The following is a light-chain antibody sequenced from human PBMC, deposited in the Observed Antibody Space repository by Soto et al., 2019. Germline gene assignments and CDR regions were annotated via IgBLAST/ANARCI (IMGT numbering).Light chain of an antibody. Sequence: EILLTQSPGTLSLSPGERATLSCRTSQTVSSTYFAWYQQRPGQAPRLLFSDASTRATGIPDRFTCSGSGRDFTLTISGLEPEDSAVYYCQQFGSSPITFGQGTRLEIK. CDR3: QQFGSSPIT. J-gene: IGKJ5*01. CDR1: QTVSSTY. CDR2: DAS. V-gene: IGKV3-20*01.